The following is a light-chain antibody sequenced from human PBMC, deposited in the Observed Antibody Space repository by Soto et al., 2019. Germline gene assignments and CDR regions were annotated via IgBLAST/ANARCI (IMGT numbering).Light chain of an antibody. J-gene: IGKJ5*01. CDR1: QGISSG. V-gene: IGKV1-12*01. Sequence: DIQMTQSPSSVSASVGDRVTITCRASQGISSGLAWYQQKPGKAPKLLIYAASSLQSGGPSRFSGTGSDTDFTLTITSLQPEDFATYYCQQSNSFPITFGQGTRLEIK. CDR3: QQSNSFPIT. CDR2: AAS.